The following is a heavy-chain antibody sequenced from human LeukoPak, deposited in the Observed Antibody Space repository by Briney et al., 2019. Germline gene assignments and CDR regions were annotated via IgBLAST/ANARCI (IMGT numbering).Heavy chain of an antibody. Sequence: GGSLRLSCAASGFTFSSYSMNWVRQAPGKGLEWVSYISSSSSTIYYADSVKGRFTISRDNAKNSLYLQMNSLRAEDTAVYYCARGRFLEWLFLDFDYWGQGTLVTVSS. V-gene: IGHV3-48*01. CDR1: GFTFSSYS. D-gene: IGHD3-3*01. CDR3: ARGRFLEWLFLDFDY. CDR2: ISSSSSTI. J-gene: IGHJ4*02.